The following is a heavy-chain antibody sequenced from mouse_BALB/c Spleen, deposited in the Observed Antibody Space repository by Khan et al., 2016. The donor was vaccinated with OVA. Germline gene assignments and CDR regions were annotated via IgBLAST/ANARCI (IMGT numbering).Heavy chain of an antibody. CDR3: GRDSIDY. J-gene: IGHJ2*01. CDR1: GYTFTTYW. V-gene: IGHV1-7*01. D-gene: IGHD2-5*01. CDR2: INPTSGYT. Sequence: VQLQESGAELAKPGASVKMSCKASGYTFTTYWMHWVKQRPGQGLEWIGYINPTSGYTDYNQKFKDKATLTADKSSSTAYMQLSSLKSDDSADYYGGRDSIDYWGQGTTRTGSS.